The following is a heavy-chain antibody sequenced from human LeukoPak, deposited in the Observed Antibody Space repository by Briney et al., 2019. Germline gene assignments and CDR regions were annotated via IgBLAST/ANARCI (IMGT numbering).Heavy chain of an antibody. CDR1: GASLSSYS. CDR2: ICTSGSTNYNPSL. Sequence: KPSETLSLTCAVSGASLSSYSWSWLRQPAGKGLEWIGRICTSGSTNYNPSLNYNPSLKSRVTMSVDTSKNQFSLKLSSVTAADTAVYYCARELVPYSGFCYYFYMDVWGKGTTVTVSS. V-gene: IGHV4-4*07. CDR3: ARELVPYSGFCYYFYMDV. D-gene: IGHD5-12*01. J-gene: IGHJ6*03.